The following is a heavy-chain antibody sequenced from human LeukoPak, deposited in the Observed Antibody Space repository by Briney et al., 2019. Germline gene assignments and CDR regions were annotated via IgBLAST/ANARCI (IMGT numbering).Heavy chain of an antibody. V-gene: IGHV3-23*01. J-gene: IGHJ4*02. CDR2: VSGSGDRT. Sequence: GGSLRLSCAASGFTFSNYAMSWVRQAPGKGLEWLSAVSGSGDRTYYAGSVKGRFTISRDNSKNIVYLRMNSLRAEDTAVYYCAKTESYDSSGYYYYFDYWGQGTLVTVSS. D-gene: IGHD3-22*01. CDR3: AKTESYDSSGYYYYFDY. CDR1: GFTFSNYA.